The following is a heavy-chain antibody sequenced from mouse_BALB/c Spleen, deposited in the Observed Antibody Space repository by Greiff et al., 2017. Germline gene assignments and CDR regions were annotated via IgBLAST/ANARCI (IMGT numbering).Heavy chain of an antibody. V-gene: IGHV5-6*01. CDR3: ARLYYYGSSYEGAMDY. J-gene: IGHJ4*01. CDR2: ISSGGSYT. D-gene: IGHD1-1*01. CDR1: GFTFSSYG. Sequence: EVMLVESGGDLVKPGGSLKLSCAASGFTFSSYGMSWVRQTPDKRLEWVATISSGGSYTYYPDSVKGRFTISRDNAKNTLYLQMSSLKSEDTAMYYCARLYYYGSSYEGAMDYWGQGTSVTVSS.